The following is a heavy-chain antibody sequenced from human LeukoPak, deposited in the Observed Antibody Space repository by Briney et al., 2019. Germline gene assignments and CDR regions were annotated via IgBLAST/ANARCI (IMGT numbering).Heavy chain of an antibody. Sequence: ASVKVSCKASGYTFTGYYMHWVRQAPGQGLEWMGWINPNSGGTNYAQKFQGRVTMTRDTSITTAYMEMSRLRSDDTALYYCTRSPHILTGENFDYWGQGTLVTVSS. CDR2: INPNSGGT. J-gene: IGHJ4*02. CDR3: TRSPHILTGENFDY. D-gene: IGHD3-9*01. CDR1: GYTFTGYY. V-gene: IGHV1-2*02.